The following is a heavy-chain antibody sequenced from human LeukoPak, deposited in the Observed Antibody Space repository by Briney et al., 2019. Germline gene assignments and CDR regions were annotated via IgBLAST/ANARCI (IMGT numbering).Heavy chain of an antibody. D-gene: IGHD2-2*01. CDR1: GFTFSSYG. J-gene: IGHJ4*02. V-gene: IGHV3-30*02. Sequence: GGSLRLSCAASGFTFSSYGMHWVRQAPGKGLEGVPFIRYDGSNKYYADSVKGRFTISRDNSKNTLYLQMNSLRAEDTAVYYCAKDGCSSTSCSYFDYWGRGTLVTVSS. CDR3: AKDGCSSTSCSYFDY. CDR2: IRYDGSNK.